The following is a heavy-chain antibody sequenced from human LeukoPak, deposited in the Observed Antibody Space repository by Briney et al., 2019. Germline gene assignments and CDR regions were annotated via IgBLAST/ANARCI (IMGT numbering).Heavy chain of an antibody. D-gene: IGHD3-22*01. CDR2: INHSGST. CDR1: GGSFSGYY. J-gene: IGHJ4*02. V-gene: IGHV4-34*01. Sequence: KPSETLSLTCAVYGGSFSGYYWSWIRQPPGKGLEWIGEINHSGSTNYNPSLKSRVTISVDTSKNQFSLKLSSVTAADTAVYYCARSDDSSGYYDYWGQGTLVTVSS. CDR3: ARSDDSSGYYDY.